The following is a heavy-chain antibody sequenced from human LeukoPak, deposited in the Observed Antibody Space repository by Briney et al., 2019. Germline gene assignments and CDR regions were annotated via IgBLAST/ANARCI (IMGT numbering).Heavy chain of an antibody. Sequence: GGSLRLSCAASGFTFDDYAMHWVRQAPGKGLEWVSGISWNSGSIGYADSVKGRFTISRDNAKNSLYLQMNSLRAEDTALYYCAKDVQYSSSPRGYFRHWGQGTLVTVSS. J-gene: IGHJ1*01. CDR1: GFTFDDYA. V-gene: IGHV3-9*01. CDR2: ISWNSGSI. D-gene: IGHD6-13*01. CDR3: AKDVQYSSSPRGYFRH.